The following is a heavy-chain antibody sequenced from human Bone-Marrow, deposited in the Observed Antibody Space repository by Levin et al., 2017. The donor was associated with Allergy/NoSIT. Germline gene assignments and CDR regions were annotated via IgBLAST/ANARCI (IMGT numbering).Heavy chain of an antibody. CDR3: ARGGGERKYYYDSSGYTDAFDI. Sequence: GGSLRLSCAASGFTFSSYAMHWVRQAPGKGLEWVAVISYDGSNKYYADSVKGRFTISRDNSKNTLYLQMNSLRAEDTAVYYCARGGGERKYYYDSSGYTDAFDIWGQGTMVTVSS. CDR1: GFTFSSYA. V-gene: IGHV3-30*04. J-gene: IGHJ3*02. D-gene: IGHD3-22*01. CDR2: ISYDGSNK.